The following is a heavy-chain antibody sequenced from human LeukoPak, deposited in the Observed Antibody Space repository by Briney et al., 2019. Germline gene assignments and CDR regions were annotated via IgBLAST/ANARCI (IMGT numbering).Heavy chain of an antibody. CDR2: ISSSSSYI. Sequence: PGGSLRLSCAASGFTFSSYSMNWVRQAPGKGLEWVSSISSSSSYIYYADSVKGRFTISRDNAKNSLYLQMNSLRAEDTAVYYCVRGASLAYYMDVWGKGTTVTVSS. J-gene: IGHJ6*03. CDR3: VRGASLAYYMDV. D-gene: IGHD3-16*02. CDR1: GFTFSSYS. V-gene: IGHV3-21*01.